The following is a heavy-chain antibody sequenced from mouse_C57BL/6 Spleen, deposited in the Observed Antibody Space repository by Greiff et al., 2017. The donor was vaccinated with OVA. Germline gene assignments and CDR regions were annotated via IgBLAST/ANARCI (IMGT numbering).Heavy chain of an antibody. CDR2: ISDGGSYT. CDR3: ARERVYYDYEGYYFDY. V-gene: IGHV5-4*01. D-gene: IGHD2-4*01. Sequence: EVQLVESGGGLVKPGGSLKLSCAASGFTFSSYAMSWVRQTPEKRLEWVATISDGGSYTYYPDNVKGRFTISRDNAKNNLYLQMSHLKSEDTAMYYCARERVYYDYEGYYFDYWGQGTTLTVSS. J-gene: IGHJ2*01. CDR1: GFTFSSYA.